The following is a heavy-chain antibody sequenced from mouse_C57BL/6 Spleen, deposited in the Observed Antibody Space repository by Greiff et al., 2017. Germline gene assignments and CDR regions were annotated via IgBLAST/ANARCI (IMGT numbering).Heavy chain of an antibody. CDR2: IYPGSGNT. V-gene: IGHV1-76*01. CDR1: GYTFTDYY. J-gene: IGHJ2*01. Sequence: VQLQQSGAELVRPGASVKLSCKASGYTFTDYYINWVKQRPGQGLEWIARIYPGSGNTYYNEKFKGKATLTAEKSSSTAYMQLSSLTSEDSAFYFCARGLVYFDYWGQGTTLTVSS. CDR3: ARGLVYFDY.